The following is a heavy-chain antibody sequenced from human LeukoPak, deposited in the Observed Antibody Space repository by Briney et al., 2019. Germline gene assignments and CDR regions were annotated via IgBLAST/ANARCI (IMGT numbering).Heavy chain of an antibody. Sequence: TGGSLRLSCAASGFTFNIYPLHWVRQAPGKGLEWVTLISYDGNKIYYADSVKGRFTISRDNSKNTLYLQMNNLRAEDTAVYYCASILLGGYSYGPGDYWGQGTLVTVSS. CDR2: ISYDGNKI. D-gene: IGHD5-18*01. CDR3: ASILLGGYSYGPGDY. J-gene: IGHJ4*02. V-gene: IGHV3-30-3*01. CDR1: GFTFNIYP.